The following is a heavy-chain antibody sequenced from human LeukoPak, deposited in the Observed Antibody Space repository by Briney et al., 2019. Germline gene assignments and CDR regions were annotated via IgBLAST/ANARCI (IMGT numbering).Heavy chain of an antibody. J-gene: IGHJ4*02. Sequence: GGSLRLSCAASGLAFSDYWMSWVRQAPGKGLEWVANIKPDGGHQNYVDSVKGRFTISRDNAKNSLYLQMNSLRAEDTAIYYCASTFPYCGGSCALGGQGTLVTVSS. CDR1: GLAFSDYW. CDR3: ASTFPYCGGSCAL. V-gene: IGHV3-7*01. D-gene: IGHD2-15*01. CDR2: IKPDGGHQ.